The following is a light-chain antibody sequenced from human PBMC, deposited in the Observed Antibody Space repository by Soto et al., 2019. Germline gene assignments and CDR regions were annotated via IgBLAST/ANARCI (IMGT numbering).Light chain of an antibody. V-gene: IGLV3-21*02. Sequence: SYELTQPPSVSVAPGQTARITCGGNNIGSKSVHWYQQKPGQAPVLVVYDDSDRPSGIPERFSGSNSGNTATLTISRVEAGDGAEYYCQVWENSRDPPFVFGTGTKLTLL. CDR3: QVWENSRDPPFV. CDR1: NIGSKS. J-gene: IGLJ1*01. CDR2: DDS.